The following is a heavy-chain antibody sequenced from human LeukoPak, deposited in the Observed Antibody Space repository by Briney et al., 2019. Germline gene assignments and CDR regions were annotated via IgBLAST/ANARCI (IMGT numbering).Heavy chain of an antibody. D-gene: IGHD6-19*01. CDR2: IIPILGIA. J-gene: IGHJ6*02. Sequence: GASVKVSCKASGGTFSSYAISWVRQAPGQGLEWMGRIIPILGIANYAQKFQGRVTITADKSTSTAYMELSSLRSEDTAVYYCARFSVAVAGIAPGGMDVWGQGTTVTVSS. V-gene: IGHV1-69*04. CDR1: GGTFSSYA. CDR3: ARFSVAVAGIAPGGMDV.